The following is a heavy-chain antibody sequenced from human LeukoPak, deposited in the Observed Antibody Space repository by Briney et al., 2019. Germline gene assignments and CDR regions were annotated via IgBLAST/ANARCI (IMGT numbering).Heavy chain of an antibody. CDR2: ISDDGSIT. CDR3: ARRYYETNVYDRHFDN. V-gene: IGHV3-74*03. Sequence: GGSLRLSCAASGFTFSRDWMHWVRQAPGKGPVWVSRISDDGSITTYADSVKGRFTISRDNAKSTLFMQMNTLRAENTHVYFCARRYYETNVYDRHFDNWGQGILVTVSS. CDR1: GFTFSRDW. D-gene: IGHD3-22*01. J-gene: IGHJ4*02.